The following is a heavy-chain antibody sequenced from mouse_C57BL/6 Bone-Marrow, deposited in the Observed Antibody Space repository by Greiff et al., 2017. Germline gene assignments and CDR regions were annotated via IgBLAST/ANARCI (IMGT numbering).Heavy chain of an antibody. CDR2: IDPNSGGT. V-gene: IGHV1-72*01. D-gene: IGHD2-2*01. CDR3: STRVKTLFDY. Sequence: QVKLQQPGAELVKPGASVTLSCKASGYTFTSYWMHWVKQRPGRGLEWIGRIDPNSGGTKYNEKFKSKATLTVDKPSRTAYMQLSSRTSVDSAVYYGSTRVKTLFDYWGQGTTLTVSS. J-gene: IGHJ2*01. CDR1: GYTFTSYW.